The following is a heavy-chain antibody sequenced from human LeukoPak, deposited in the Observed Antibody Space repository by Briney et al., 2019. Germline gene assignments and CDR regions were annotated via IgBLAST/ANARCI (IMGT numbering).Heavy chain of an antibody. Sequence: ASVKASCKVSGYTLTELSMHWVRQAPGKGLEWMGGFDSEDGETIYAQKFQGRVTMTEDTSTDTAYMELSSLRSEDTAVYYCATLPTRRLRYFDRIDPKGGPFDYWGQGTLVTVSS. D-gene: IGHD3-9*01. CDR2: FDSEDGET. CDR1: GYTLTELS. CDR3: ATLPTRRLRYFDRIDPKGGPFDY. V-gene: IGHV1-24*01. J-gene: IGHJ4*02.